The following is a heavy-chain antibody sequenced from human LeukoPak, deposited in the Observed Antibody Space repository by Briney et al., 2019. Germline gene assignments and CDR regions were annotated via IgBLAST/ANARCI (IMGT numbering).Heavy chain of an antibody. CDR2: IYYSGST. V-gene: IGHV4-39*01. CDR3: ARGSDSRLISSSWYGSENYYFDY. Sequence: PSETLSLTCTVSGGSISSSSYYWGWIRQPPGKGLEWIGSIYYSGSTYYNPSLKSRVTISVDTSKNQFSLKLSSVTAADTAVYYCARGSDSRLISSSWYGSENYYFDYWGQGTLVTVSS. D-gene: IGHD6-13*01. J-gene: IGHJ4*02. CDR1: GGSISSSSYY.